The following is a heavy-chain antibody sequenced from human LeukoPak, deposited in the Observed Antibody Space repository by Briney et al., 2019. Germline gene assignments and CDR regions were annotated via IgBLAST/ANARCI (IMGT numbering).Heavy chain of an antibody. V-gene: IGHV5-51*01. Sequence: GESLKISCKGSGYSFTSYWIGWVRQMPGKGLEWMGIIYPGDSDTRYSPSFQGQVTISADKSISTAYLQWSSLKASDTAMYYCARSRYYWNDLGDAFDIWGQGTMVTVSS. J-gene: IGHJ3*02. D-gene: IGHD1-1*01. CDR1: GYSFTSYW. CDR2: IYPGDSDT. CDR3: ARSRYYWNDLGDAFDI.